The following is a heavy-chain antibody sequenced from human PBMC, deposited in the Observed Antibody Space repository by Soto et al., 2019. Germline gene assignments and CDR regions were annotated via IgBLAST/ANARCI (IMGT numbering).Heavy chain of an antibody. V-gene: IGHV3-74*01. CDR1: VFTFISYW. CDR3: ARGDLPHYFDY. CDR2: INSDGSST. J-gene: IGHJ4*02. Sequence: HPGWSLRLSCAASVFTFISYWMHWVRQAPGKGLVWVSRINSDGSSTSYADSVKGRFTISRDNAKNTLYLQMNSLRAEDTAVYYCARGDLPHYFDYWGQGTLVTVSS.